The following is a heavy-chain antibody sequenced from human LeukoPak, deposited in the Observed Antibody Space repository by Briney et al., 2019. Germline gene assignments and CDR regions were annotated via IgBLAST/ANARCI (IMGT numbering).Heavy chain of an antibody. CDR3: VKYYYDSSGYYNGGY. J-gene: IGHJ4*02. CDR1: GFTFSSYG. CDR2: MQYDGSNK. V-gene: IGHV3-30*02. D-gene: IGHD3-22*01. Sequence: PGGSLRLSCATSGFTFSSYGMHWVRQAPGKGLEWVAFMQYDGSNKYYADSVKGRFTISRDNSKSTLYLQMNSLRPEDTAVYYCVKYYYDSSGYYNGGYWGPGTLVTVSS.